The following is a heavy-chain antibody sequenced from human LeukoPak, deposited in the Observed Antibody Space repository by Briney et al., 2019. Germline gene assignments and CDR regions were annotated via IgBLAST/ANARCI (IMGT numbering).Heavy chain of an antibody. CDR1: GFTFSSYW. D-gene: IGHD7-27*01. V-gene: IGHV3-7*01. J-gene: IGHJ4*02. CDR3: AREDWGPDY. Sequence: GGSLRLSCAASGFTFSSYWMSWVRQAPGEGLEWVANIKPDGSEKYCVGSVKGRFTISRDNAKNSLYLQMNSLRADDTAVYYCAREDWGPDYWGQGTLVTVSS. CDR2: IKPDGSEK.